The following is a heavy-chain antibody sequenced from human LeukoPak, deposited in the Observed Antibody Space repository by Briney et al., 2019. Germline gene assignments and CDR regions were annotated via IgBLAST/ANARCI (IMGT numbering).Heavy chain of an antibody. CDR3: ARTYYYGSGSYPLDY. D-gene: IGHD3-10*01. CDR1: GFTFSSYA. CDR2: ISYDGSNK. J-gene: IGHJ4*02. V-gene: IGHV3-30*04. Sequence: GRSLRLSCAASGFTFSSYALHWVRQAPGKGLEWVAVISYDGSNKYYADSVKGRFTISRDNAKNSLYLQMNSLRAEDTAVYYCARTYYYGSGSYPLDYWGQGTLVTVSS.